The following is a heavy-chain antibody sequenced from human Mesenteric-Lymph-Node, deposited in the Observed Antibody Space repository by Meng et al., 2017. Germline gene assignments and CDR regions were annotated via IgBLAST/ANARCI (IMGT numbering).Heavy chain of an antibody. D-gene: IGHD3-22*01. J-gene: IGHJ4*02. CDR2: IYPGDSDT. V-gene: IGHV5-51*01. Sequence: GESLKISCKGSGYSFTSYWNGWVRQMPGKGLEWMGIIYPGDSDTIYSTSFQGQVTISADKSISTAYLQWSSLKASDTAMYYCARLVEGSSGYYWNRPYYFDYWGQGTLVTVSS. CDR1: GYSFTSYW. CDR3: ARLVEGSSGYYWNRPYYFDY.